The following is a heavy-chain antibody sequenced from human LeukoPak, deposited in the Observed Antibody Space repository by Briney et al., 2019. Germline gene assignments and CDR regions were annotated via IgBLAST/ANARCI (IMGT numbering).Heavy chain of an antibody. J-gene: IGHJ3*02. CDR1: RYSFTSYW. D-gene: IGHD3-22*01. V-gene: IGHV5-51*04. Sequence: GESLKISCKGSRYSFTSYWIGWVRQMPGKGLEWMGIIYPGDSDTRYSPSFQGQVTISADKPISTAYLQWSSLRASDTAMYYCARIPATYYYDSSGLNAFDIWGQGTMVTVSS. CDR3: ARIPATYYYDSSGLNAFDI. CDR2: IYPGDSDT.